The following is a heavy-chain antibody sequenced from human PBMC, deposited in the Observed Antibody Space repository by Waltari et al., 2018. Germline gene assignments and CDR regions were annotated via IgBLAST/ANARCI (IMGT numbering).Heavy chain of an antibody. Sequence: QVQLQASGPGLVKPSETLSLTCPVSGCSISSYYWTWTRQPAGKGLEWIGRIYTSGSTNYNPSLKSRVTMSVDTSKNQFSLKLSSVTAADTAVYYCARDLGLEYYYYMDVWGKGTTVTVSS. CDR3: ARDLGLEYYYYMDV. CDR1: GCSISSYY. D-gene: IGHD3-16*01. V-gene: IGHV4-4*07. J-gene: IGHJ6*03. CDR2: IYTSGST.